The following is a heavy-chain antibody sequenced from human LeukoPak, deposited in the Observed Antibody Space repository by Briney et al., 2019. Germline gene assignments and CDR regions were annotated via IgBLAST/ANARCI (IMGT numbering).Heavy chain of an antibody. V-gene: IGHV3-20*04. CDR3: AGYCSSTSCLDAFDI. CDR2: INWNGGST. Sequence: GGSLRLSCAASGFTFDDYGMSWVRQAPGKGLEWFSGINWNGGSTGYADSVKGRFTISRDNAKNSLYLQMNSLRAEDTALYYCAGYCSSTSCLDAFDIWGQGTMVTVSS. CDR1: GFTFDDYG. D-gene: IGHD2-2*01. J-gene: IGHJ3*02.